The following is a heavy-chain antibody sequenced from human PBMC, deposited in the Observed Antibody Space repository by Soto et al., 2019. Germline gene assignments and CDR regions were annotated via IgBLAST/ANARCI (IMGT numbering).Heavy chain of an antibody. CDR1: GFSLSTYG. D-gene: IGHD1-1*01. CDR2: FSGGSGTT. Sequence: EVQLLESGGGLVQPGGSLRLSCAASGFSLSTYGVTWVRQAPGKGLEWVSGFSGGSGTTHYADSVKGRFSLTRDNSKNTADLEMNSLRVEDAAIYYCAKWNGYGDYWGQGILVTVSS. CDR3: AKWNGYGDY. V-gene: IGHV3-23*01. J-gene: IGHJ4*02.